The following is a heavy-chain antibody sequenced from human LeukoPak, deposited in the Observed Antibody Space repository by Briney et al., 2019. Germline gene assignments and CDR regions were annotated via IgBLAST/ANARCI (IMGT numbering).Heavy chain of an antibody. CDR1: GYSFTGYF. J-gene: IGHJ5*02. V-gene: IGHV1-2*02. CDR3: ARGASGVYTVTTSWFDP. CDR2: INPNSGGT. D-gene: IGHD4-17*01. Sequence: ASVKVSCKSSGYSFTGYFMHWVRQAPGQGLEWMGWINPNSGGTNYAQKFQGRVTMTRDTSISTAYMELSRLRSDDTAVYYCARGASGVYTVTTSWFDPWGQGTLVTVSS.